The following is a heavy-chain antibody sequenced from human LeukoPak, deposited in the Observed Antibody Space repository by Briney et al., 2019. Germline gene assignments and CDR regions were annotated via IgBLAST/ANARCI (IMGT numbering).Heavy chain of an antibody. CDR2: IHYSGGT. Sequence: SETLSLTCTVSGVSTCTDYWTWVRQPAGRRLEWFGYIHYSGGTTYNPSLQSRVTISIDTSKNQFTLRLTSVTSSDTAVYYCARDAGATAYWGQGALVTVSS. J-gene: IGHJ4*02. CDR1: GVSTCTDY. D-gene: IGHD4/OR15-4a*01. CDR3: ARDAGATAY. V-gene: IGHV4-59*01.